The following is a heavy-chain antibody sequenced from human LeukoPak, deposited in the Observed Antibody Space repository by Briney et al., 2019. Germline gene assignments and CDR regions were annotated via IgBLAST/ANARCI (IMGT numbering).Heavy chain of an antibody. J-gene: IGHJ5*02. CDR3: ARDWGVEVGTTFGENWFDP. D-gene: IGHD3-16*01. CDR1: GGSISSSSYY. Sequence: PSETLSLTCTVSGGSISSSSYYWGWIRQPPGKGLEWIGSIYYSGSTYYNPSLKSRVTISVDTSKNQFSLKLSSVTAADTAVYYCARDWGVEVGTTFGENWFDPWGQGTLVTVSS. V-gene: IGHV4-39*07. CDR2: IYYSGST.